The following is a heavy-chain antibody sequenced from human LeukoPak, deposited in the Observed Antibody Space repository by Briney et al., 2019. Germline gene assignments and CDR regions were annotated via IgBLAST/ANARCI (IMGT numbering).Heavy chain of an antibody. Sequence: GGSLRLSCVASGFTFSSYWMSWVRQAPGKGLEWVANIKQDRSEKLYVDSVKGRFTISRDNAKISLYLQMNGLRAEDTAVYYCANDYGDYDRFAYWGQGTLVTVSS. J-gene: IGHJ4*02. CDR1: GFTFSSYW. V-gene: IGHV3-7*02. CDR3: ANDYGDYDRFAY. D-gene: IGHD4-17*01. CDR2: IKQDRSEK.